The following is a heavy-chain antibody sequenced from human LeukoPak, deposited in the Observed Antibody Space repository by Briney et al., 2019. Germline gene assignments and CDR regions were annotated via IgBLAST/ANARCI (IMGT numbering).Heavy chain of an antibody. CDR2: INPNSGGT. CDR3: ASRAPVVGAIDYYYYYYMDV. D-gene: IGHD1-26*01. CDR1: GYTFTGYY. J-gene: IGHJ6*03. Sequence: ASVKVSCKASGYTFTGYYMHWVRQAPGQGLEWMGWINPNSGGTNYAQKFQGRVTMTRDTSISTAYMELSRLRSDDTAVYYCASRAPVVGAIDYYYYYYMDVWGKGTTVTVSS. V-gene: IGHV1-2*02.